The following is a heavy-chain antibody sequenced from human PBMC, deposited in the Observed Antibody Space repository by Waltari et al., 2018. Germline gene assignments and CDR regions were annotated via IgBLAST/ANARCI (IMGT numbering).Heavy chain of an antibody. J-gene: IGHJ4*02. CDR2: IRYDGSNK. Sequence: QVQLVESGGGVVQPGGSLRLSCAASGFTFSSYGMHWVRQAPGKGLEWVAFIRYDGSNKYYADAVKGRVTISRDKSKNTLYLQMNSLRAEDTAVYYWAKGGSYDYIWGSYNFDYWGQGTLVTVSS. CDR1: GFTFSSYG. D-gene: IGHD3-16*01. V-gene: IGHV3-30*02. CDR3: AKGGSYDYIWGSYNFDY.